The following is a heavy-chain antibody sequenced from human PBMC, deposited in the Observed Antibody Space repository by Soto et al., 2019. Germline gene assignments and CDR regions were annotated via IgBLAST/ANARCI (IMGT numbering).Heavy chain of an antibody. D-gene: IGHD3-10*01. CDR3: VKNSGWFHS. CDR2: IDGAGRIT. Sequence: EVQLLESGGGFIQPGGSVRLSCAASGFTPSSSDMSWVRQGPGKGLKWVSTIDGAGRITYYADSVKGRFTISRDNSKNTLYLQMESLGADDTAVYYCVKNSGWFHSWGQGALVTVSS. J-gene: IGHJ5*01. V-gene: IGHV3-23*01. CDR1: GFTPSSSD.